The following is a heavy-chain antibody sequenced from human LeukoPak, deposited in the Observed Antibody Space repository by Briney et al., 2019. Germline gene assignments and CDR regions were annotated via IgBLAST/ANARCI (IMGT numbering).Heavy chain of an antibody. V-gene: IGHV4-59*01. CDR1: GGSISRYY. CDR3: AREDDSSGYFDY. CDR2: IYYSVST. Sequence: SETLSLTCTVSGGSISRYYWSWIRQPPGRVREWLGYIYYSVSTNYNPPLKSRVTISADTYKNQLYLKLRSVTAADKAVYYCAREDDSSGYFDYWGQGTLVTVSS. J-gene: IGHJ4*02. D-gene: IGHD3-22*01.